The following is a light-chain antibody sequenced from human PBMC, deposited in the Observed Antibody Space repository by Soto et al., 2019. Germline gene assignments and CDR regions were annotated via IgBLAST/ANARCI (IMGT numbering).Light chain of an antibody. V-gene: IGKV2-28*01. CDR3: MQTRQSPQT. J-gene: IGKJ2*01. CDR1: ESLLQSDGNNC. CDR2: LNS. Sequence: EIVMTQSPLSLPVTPGEPASISCRSSESLLQSDGNNCLEWYVQKPGQSPQLLIFLNSHRASGVPDRFSVSGSGTDFTLKISRVAAEDVVVYYCMQTRQSPQTFGQGTKLEIK.